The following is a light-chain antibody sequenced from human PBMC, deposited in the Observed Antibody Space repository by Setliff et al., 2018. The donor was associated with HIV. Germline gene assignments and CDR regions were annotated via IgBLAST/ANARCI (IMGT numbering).Light chain of an antibody. CDR1: SSDLGDYNY. CDR3: CSYTSRNTDV. CDR2: EVS. V-gene: IGLV2-14*01. Sequence: QSVLTQPASVSGSPGQSITVSCTGTSSDLGDYNYVSWYQQYPGKAPKLMIYEVSNRPSGVSNRFSGSKSGNTASLTISGLQAEDEADYYCCSYTSRNTDVFGTGTKVTVL. J-gene: IGLJ1*01.